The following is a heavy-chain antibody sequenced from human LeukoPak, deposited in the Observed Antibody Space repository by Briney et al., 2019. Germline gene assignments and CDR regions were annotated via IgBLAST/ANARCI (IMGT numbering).Heavy chain of an antibody. J-gene: IGHJ6*02. D-gene: IGHD3-9*01. CDR2: ISYDGSNK. CDR3: AKAHRVLRYFDWFVDGMDV. V-gene: IGHV3-30*18. CDR1: GFTFGSYG. Sequence: PGGSLRLSCAASGFTFGSYGMHWVRQAPGKGLEWVAVISYDGSNKYYADSVKGRFTISRDNSKNTLYLQMNSLRAEDTAVYYCAKAHRVLRYFDWFVDGMDVWGQGTTVTVSS.